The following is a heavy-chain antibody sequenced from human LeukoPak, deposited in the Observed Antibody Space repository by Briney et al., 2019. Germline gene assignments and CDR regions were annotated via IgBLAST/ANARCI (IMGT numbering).Heavy chain of an antibody. J-gene: IGHJ3*02. Sequence: PSKPQSLTCAVYGASHNNYNWAWIRQSPVMGVEWIGEIDHVGRTRYNPPLKSRLTLPIETSQNQFFLTLSSVASADTALHFCARPVYCSVTTCTGPLHIWGQGTMVTVSS. CDR2: IDHVGRT. D-gene: IGHD2-15*01. CDR3: ARPVYCSVTTCTGPLHI. CDR1: GASHNNYN. V-gene: IGHV4-34*01.